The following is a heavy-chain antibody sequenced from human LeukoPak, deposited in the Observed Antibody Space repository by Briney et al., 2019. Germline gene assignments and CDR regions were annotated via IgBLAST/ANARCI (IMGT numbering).Heavy chain of an antibody. CDR2: IYTSGST. D-gene: IGHD3-9*01. V-gene: IGHV4-59*10. Sequence: SETLSLTCAVYGGSFSSYYWSWIRQPAGKGLEWIGRIYTSGSTNYNPSLKSRVTISVDTSKNQFSLKLSSGTAADTAVYYCARALSYDILTGYQDAFDIWGQGTMVTVSS. CDR3: ARALSYDILTGYQDAFDI. J-gene: IGHJ3*02. CDR1: GGSFSSYY.